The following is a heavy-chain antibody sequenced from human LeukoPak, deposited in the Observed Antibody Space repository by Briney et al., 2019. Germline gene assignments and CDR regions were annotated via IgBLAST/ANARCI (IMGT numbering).Heavy chain of an antibody. Sequence: ASVKVSCKASGYTLTSYYMHWVRQAPGQGLEWMGWINPNSGGTNYAQKFQGRVTMTRDTSISTAYMELSRLRSDDTAVYYCAQAYYYDSSGYYGYWGQGTLVTVSS. CDR2: INPNSGGT. J-gene: IGHJ4*02. V-gene: IGHV1-2*02. CDR3: AQAYYYDSSGYYGY. CDR1: GYTLTSYY. D-gene: IGHD3-22*01.